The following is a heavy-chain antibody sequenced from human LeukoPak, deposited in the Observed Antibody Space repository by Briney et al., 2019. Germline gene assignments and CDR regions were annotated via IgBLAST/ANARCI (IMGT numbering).Heavy chain of an antibody. CDR3: AREYCSSTSFYTGEWFNP. V-gene: IGHV4-59*01. Sequence: SETLSLTCTVSGGSISSYYWSWIRQPPGKGLEWIGYIYYSGSTNYNPSLKSRVTISVDTSKNQFSLKLSSVTAADTAVYYCAREYCSSTSFYTGEWFNPWGQGTLVTVSS. CDR1: GGSISSYY. CDR2: IYYSGST. J-gene: IGHJ5*02. D-gene: IGHD2-2*02.